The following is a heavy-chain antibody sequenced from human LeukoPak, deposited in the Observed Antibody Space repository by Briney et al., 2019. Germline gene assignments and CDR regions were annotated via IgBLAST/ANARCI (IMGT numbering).Heavy chain of an antibody. CDR1: GFNLSSYA. V-gene: IGHV3-23*01. J-gene: IGHJ5*02. D-gene: IGHD3-10*01. CDR2: ISGSGDST. Sequence: GGSLRLSCAASGFNLSSYAMAWVRQAPGKGLEWVSFISGSGDSTYYADSVKGRFTISRDNSKNTLYLQINCLRAEDTAVYYCAKDLISMVRGVIAPGSWGQGTLVTVSS. CDR3: AKDLISMVRGVIAPGS.